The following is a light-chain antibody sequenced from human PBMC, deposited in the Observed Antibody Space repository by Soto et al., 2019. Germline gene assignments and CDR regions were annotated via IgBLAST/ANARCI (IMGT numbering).Light chain of an antibody. CDR2: DAS. V-gene: IGKV1-33*01. Sequence: DIQMTQSPSSLSASVGDRVTITCQASQDISNYLNWYQQKPGKAPKLLIYDASNLETGVPSRFSGSGSGIDFTFTISSLQHEDIATYYCQQYDNLPRTFGGGTKVEIK. CDR3: QQYDNLPRT. CDR1: QDISNY. J-gene: IGKJ4*01.